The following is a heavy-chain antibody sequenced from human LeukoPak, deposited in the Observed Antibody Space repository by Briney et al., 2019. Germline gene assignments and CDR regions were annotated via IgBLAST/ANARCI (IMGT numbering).Heavy chain of an antibody. Sequence: GGSLRLSCAASGFTFSSYSMNWVRQAPGKGLEWVSYISSSSSTIYYADSVKGRFTISRDNAKNSLYLQMNSLRAEDTAVYFCAKQAGWGGYFYFLPFDFWGQGTLVTVSS. CDR1: GFTFSSYS. J-gene: IGHJ4*02. D-gene: IGHD2-21*01. V-gene: IGHV3-48*04. CDR2: ISSSSSTI. CDR3: AKQAGWGGYFYFLPFDF.